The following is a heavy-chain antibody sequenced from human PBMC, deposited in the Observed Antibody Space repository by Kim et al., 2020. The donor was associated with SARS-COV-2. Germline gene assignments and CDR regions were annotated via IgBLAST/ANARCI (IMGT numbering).Heavy chain of an antibody. CDR2: IYSGGST. D-gene: IGHD3-16*01. J-gene: IGHJ6*02. CDR3: ARLLGAPYYYGMDV. CDR1: GFTVSSNY. V-gene: IGHV3-66*02. Sequence: GGYLRLSCAVSGFTVSSNYMSWVRQAPGKGLEWVSVIYSGGSTYYADSVKGRFTISSDNSKNKLYLQMNSLRAEDTAVYYCARLLGAPYYYGMDVWGQGTTVTVSS.